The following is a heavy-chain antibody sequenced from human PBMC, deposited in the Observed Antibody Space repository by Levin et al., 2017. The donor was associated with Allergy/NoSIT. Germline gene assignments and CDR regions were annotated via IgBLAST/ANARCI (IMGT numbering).Heavy chain of an antibody. CDR1: GYTFTGYY. CDR3: ARDVLLWFGDPTEWFDP. V-gene: IGHV1-2*02. J-gene: IGHJ5*02. Sequence: ASVKVSCKASGYTFTGYYMHWVRQAPGQGLEWMGWINPNSGGTNYAQKFQGRVTMTRDTSISTAYMELSRLRSDDTAVYYCARDVLLWFGDPTEWFDPWGQGTLVTVSS. D-gene: IGHD3-10*01. CDR2: INPNSGGT.